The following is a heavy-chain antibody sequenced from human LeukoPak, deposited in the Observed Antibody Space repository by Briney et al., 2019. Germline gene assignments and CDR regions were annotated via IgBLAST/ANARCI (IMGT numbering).Heavy chain of an antibody. J-gene: IGHJ4*02. CDR3: AKDFPYYYDTSGYYQDS. CDR2: ISWDGGST. D-gene: IGHD3-22*01. CDR1: GFTFDDYT. Sequence: AGGSLRLSCAASGFTFDDYTMHWVRQAPGEGLEWVSLISWDGGSTYYADSVKGRFTISRDNSKNSLYLQMNSLRAEDTAVYYCAKDFPYYYDTSGYYQDSWGQGTLVTVSS. V-gene: IGHV3-43*01.